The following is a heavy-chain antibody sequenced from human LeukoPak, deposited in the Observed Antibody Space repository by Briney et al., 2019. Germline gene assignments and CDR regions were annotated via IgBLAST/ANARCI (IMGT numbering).Heavy chain of an antibody. CDR1: GFSFSGST. CDR3: TRDRGTYNWFDP. D-gene: IGHD2-15*01. Sequence: GGSLRLSCAASGFSFSGSTVHWVRQSSGKGLEWVGHIDKKDNLYATAYAESVKGRFTISRDDSKDTAFLHMDSLKTEDTALYYCTRDRGTYNWFDPWGQGTLVTVSS. V-gene: IGHV3-73*01. J-gene: IGHJ5*02. CDR2: IDKKDNLYAT.